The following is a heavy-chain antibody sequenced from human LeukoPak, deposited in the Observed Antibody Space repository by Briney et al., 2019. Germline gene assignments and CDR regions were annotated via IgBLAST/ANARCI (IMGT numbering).Heavy chain of an antibody. CDR3: AKGGLGTFDI. Sequence: GGSLRLSCTASGFTFGDYAMSWVRQAPGKGLEWVSAISGSGVSTYYADSVKGRFTISRDNSKNTLYLQMNSLRAEDTAVYYCAKGGLGTFDIWGQGTMVTVSS. CDR1: GFTFGDYA. V-gene: IGHV3-23*01. D-gene: IGHD2-15*01. J-gene: IGHJ3*02. CDR2: ISGSGVST.